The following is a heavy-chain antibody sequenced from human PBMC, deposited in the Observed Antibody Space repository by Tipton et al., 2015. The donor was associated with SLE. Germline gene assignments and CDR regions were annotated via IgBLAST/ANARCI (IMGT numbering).Heavy chain of an antibody. V-gene: IGHV3-33*01. D-gene: IGHD3-10*01. J-gene: IGHJ3*02. CDR1: GFRFSNYG. CDR2: IWPDDSTQ. Sequence: SLRLSCAASGFRFSNYGMHWVRQAPGKGLEWVAVIWPDDSTQVYLDSVRGRLTISRDNSKNTLSLQMNDVTDEDTAVYYCVRESLGSGSEFDACDIWGQGTMVTVSS. CDR3: VRESLGSGSEFDACDI.